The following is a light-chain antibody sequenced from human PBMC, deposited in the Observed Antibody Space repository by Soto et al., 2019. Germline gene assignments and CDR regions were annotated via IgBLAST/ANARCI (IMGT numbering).Light chain of an antibody. V-gene: IGLV2-8*01. Sequence: QSVLTQPPSASGSPGRSVTISCTGTSSDVGGYNYVSWYQQHPGKAPKLIIYEVTKRPSGVPARFSGSKSGNTASLTVSGLQADDEAGYYCSSYAGSNNYVFGTGTKVTVL. CDR2: EVT. CDR1: SSDVGGYNY. J-gene: IGLJ1*01. CDR3: SSYAGSNNYV.